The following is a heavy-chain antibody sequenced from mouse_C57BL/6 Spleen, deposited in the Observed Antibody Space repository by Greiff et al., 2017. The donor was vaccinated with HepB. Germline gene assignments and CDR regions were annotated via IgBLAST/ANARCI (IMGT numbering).Heavy chain of an antibody. Sequence: QVQLKQPGAELVMPGASVKLSCKASGYTFTSYWMHWVKQRPGQGLEWIGEIDPSDSYTNYNQKFKGKSTLTVDKSSSTAYMQLSSLTSEDSAVYYCARKGSSYRYWYFDVWGTGTTVTVSS. CDR1: GYTFTSYW. J-gene: IGHJ1*03. V-gene: IGHV1-69*01. CDR2: IDPSDSYT. CDR3: ARKGSSYRYWYFDV. D-gene: IGHD1-1*01.